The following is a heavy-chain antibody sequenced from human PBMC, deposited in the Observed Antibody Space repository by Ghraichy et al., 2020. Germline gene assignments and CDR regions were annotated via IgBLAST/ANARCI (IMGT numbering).Heavy chain of an antibody. CDR3: ARAEIVGATPDY. D-gene: IGHD1-26*01. V-gene: IGHV4-61*01. CDR2: IYYSGST. Sequence: SETLALTCTVSGGSVSSGSYYWSWIRQPPGKGLEWIGYIYYSGSTNYNPSLKSRVTISVDTSKNQFSLKLSSVTAADTAVYYCARAEIVGATPDYWGQGTLVTVSS. J-gene: IGHJ4*02. CDR1: GGSVSSGSYY.